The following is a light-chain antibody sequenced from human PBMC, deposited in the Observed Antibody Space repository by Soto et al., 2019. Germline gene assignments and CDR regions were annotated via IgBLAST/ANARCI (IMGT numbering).Light chain of an antibody. CDR1: QSLSDT. CDR3: QQYRSWPRT. J-gene: IGKJ1*01. V-gene: IGKV3-15*01. Sequence: EILMTQSPATLSVSPGERATLSCRASQSLSDTLAWYQQKPGQAPRLLIYGASTRATGIPARFTGSGSGTEFTLTISSLQSEDIAVYYCQQYRSWPRTFGQGTKVEIK. CDR2: GAS.